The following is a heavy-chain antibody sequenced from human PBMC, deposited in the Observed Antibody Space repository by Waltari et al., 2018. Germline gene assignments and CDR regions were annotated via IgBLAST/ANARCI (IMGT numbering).Heavy chain of an antibody. CDR1: GYTFTSYD. Sequence: QVQLVQSGAEVKKPGASVKVSCKASGYTFTSYDINWVRQATGPGLEWMGWMNPNSGNTGYAQKFQGRVTMTRNTSISTAYMELSSLRSEDTAVYYCARARRITMVRGAQGPYYMDVWGKGTTVTVSS. CDR2: MNPNSGNT. CDR3: ARARRITMVRGAQGPYYMDV. D-gene: IGHD3-10*01. J-gene: IGHJ6*03. V-gene: IGHV1-8*01.